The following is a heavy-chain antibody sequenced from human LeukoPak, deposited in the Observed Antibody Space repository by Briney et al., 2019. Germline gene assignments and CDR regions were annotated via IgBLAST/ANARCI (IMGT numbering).Heavy chain of an antibody. CDR2: ISWNSYTI. CDR1: GFTFDDYA. V-gene: IGHV3-9*01. CDR3: AKDKYSGGLGMDV. Sequence: GGSLRLSCAASGFTFDDYAMHWVRQAPGKGLEWVSGISWNSYTIGYADSVKGRFTISRDNAKNSLYLQMNSLRAEDTALYYCAKDKYSGGLGMDVWGQGTTVTVSS. D-gene: IGHD6-19*01. J-gene: IGHJ6*02.